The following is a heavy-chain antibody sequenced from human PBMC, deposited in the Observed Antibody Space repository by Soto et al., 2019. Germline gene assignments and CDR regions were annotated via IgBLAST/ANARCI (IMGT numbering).Heavy chain of an antibody. D-gene: IGHD6-25*01. J-gene: IGHJ4*02. V-gene: IGHV1-2*02. CDR2: INPNSGGT. CDR3: ARDLGVERPVGFDY. Sequence: GASVKVSCKASGYTFTSYYMHWVRQAPGQGLAWMGWINPNSGGTNYAQKFQGRVTMTRDTSSSTAYMELSRLRSDDTAVYYWARDLGVERPVGFDYWGQGTLVTVSS. CDR1: GYTFTSYY.